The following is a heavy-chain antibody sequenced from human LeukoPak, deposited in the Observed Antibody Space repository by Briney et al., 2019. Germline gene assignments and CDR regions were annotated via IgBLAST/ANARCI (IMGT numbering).Heavy chain of an antibody. J-gene: IGHJ6*03. CDR1: GFTFSSYS. CDR2: ISSSSSYI. V-gene: IGHV3-21*01. D-gene: IGHD3-3*01. CDR3: AREDRTYYDFWSGYRYYYYYMDV. Sequence: NTGGSLRLSCAASGFTFSSYSMNWVRQAPGKGLEWVSSISSSSSYIYYADSVKGRFTISRDNAKNSLYLQMNSLRAEDTAVYYCAREDRTYYDFWSGYRYYYYYMDVWGKGTTVTVSS.